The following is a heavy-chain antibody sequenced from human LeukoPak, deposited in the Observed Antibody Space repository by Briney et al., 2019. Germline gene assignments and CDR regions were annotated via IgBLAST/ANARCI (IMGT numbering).Heavy chain of an antibody. D-gene: IGHD3-3*01. V-gene: IGHV1-69*13. CDR1: GGTFSTYP. CDR2: IIPNFGTT. CDR3: ARDSAGRITIFGVPSKNDYYYMDV. J-gene: IGHJ6*03. Sequence: ASVKVSCKASGGTFSTYPFTWVRQPPGQGLAWMGGIIPNFGTTSYAQKFQGRVTITADESTSTAYMELSSLTSEDTAVYYCARDSAGRITIFGVPSKNDYYYMDVWGKGTTVTVSS.